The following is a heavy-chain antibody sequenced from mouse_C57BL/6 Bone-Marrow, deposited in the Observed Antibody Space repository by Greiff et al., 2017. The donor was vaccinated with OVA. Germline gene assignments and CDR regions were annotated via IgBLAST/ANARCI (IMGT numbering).Heavy chain of an antibody. CDR2: IDPSDSYT. V-gene: IGHV1-59*01. CDR1: GYTFTSYW. J-gene: IGHJ2*01. D-gene: IGHD1-1*01. CDR3: ALDRYYGRDY. Sequence: QVQLQQPGAELVRPGTSVKLSCKASGYTFTSYWMHWVKQRPGQGLEWIGVIDPSDSYTNYNQKFKGKATCTVDTSSSTAYMQLSSLTSEDSAVYYCALDRYYGRDYWGQGTTLTVSS.